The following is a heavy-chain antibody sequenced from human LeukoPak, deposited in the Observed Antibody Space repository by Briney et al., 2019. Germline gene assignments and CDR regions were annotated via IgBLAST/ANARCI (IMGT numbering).Heavy chain of an antibody. CDR3: ARDLSGIAGYTYGRGIDY. CDR1: GFTFSSHW. J-gene: IGHJ4*02. Sequence: PGGSLRLSCAASGFTFSSHWMSWVRQAPGKGLEWVANIKKDGSGKYYVDAVKGRFTISRDSAKTSLYLQMNSLGAEDTAVYYCARDLSGIAGYTYGRGIDYWGQGTLVTVSS. V-gene: IGHV3-7*01. D-gene: IGHD5-18*01. CDR2: IKKDGSGK.